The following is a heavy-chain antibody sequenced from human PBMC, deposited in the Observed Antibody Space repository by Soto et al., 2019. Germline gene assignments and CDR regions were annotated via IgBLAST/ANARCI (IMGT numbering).Heavy chain of an antibody. Sequence: PSETLSLTCTVSGGSVSSGSYYWSWIRQPPGKGLEWIGYIYYSGSTYYNPSLKSRVTISVDTSKNQFSLKLSSVTAADTAVYYCARSYQLYYYDSSGYWDWGQGTLVTVSS. J-gene: IGHJ4*02. CDR3: ARSYQLYYYDSSGYWD. D-gene: IGHD3-22*01. CDR1: GGSVSSGSYY. CDR2: IYYSGST. V-gene: IGHV4-61*01.